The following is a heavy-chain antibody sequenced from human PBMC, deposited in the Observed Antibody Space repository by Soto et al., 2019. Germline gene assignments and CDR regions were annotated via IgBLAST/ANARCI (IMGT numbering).Heavy chain of an antibody. CDR2: IIPLFGTA. J-gene: IGHJ5*02. D-gene: IGHD3-22*01. CDR3: ARSQDSSGYWNNCFDP. CDR1: GGTFSTYT. Sequence: SVKVSCKXSGGTFSTYTMTWVRQAPEQGLEWMGGIIPLFGTANYAQKFQGRVTITADESTSTVYMELSSLRSEDTAVYYCARSQDSSGYWNNCFDPWGQGTLVTVSS. V-gene: IGHV1-69*13.